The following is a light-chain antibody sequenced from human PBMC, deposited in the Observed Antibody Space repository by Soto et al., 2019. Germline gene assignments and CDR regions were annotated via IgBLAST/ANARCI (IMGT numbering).Light chain of an antibody. CDR3: QQYDSYSWT. V-gene: IGKV1-5*01. J-gene: IGKJ1*01. Sequence: DIQMTQSPSTLSASVGERVTITCRASQSVSNWLAWYQHKPGKAPKLLIYDVSSFESGVPSRFSGSGSGTEFILTISSLQPDDFATYYCQQYDSYSWTFGQGTKVDIK. CDR1: QSVSNW. CDR2: DVS.